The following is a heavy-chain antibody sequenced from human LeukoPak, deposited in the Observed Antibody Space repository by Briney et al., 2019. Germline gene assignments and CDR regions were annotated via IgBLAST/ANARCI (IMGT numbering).Heavy chain of an antibody. CDR2: TFYRSQWYY. CDR3: AREGTLVRGVMNHFDY. V-gene: IGHV6-1*01. Sequence: SQTLSLTCAISGDSVSSNDACWIWITSSPSRGLEWLGRTFYRSQWYYDYAVSVKSRITINPDTSNNQFSLQLNSVTPEDTAVYYCAREGTLVRGVMNHFDYWGQGTLVTVSS. D-gene: IGHD3-10*01. J-gene: IGHJ4*02. CDR1: GDSVSSNDAC.